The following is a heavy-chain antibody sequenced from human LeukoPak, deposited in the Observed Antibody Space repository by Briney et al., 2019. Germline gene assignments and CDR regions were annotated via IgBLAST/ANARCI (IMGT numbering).Heavy chain of an antibody. D-gene: IGHD6-19*01. V-gene: IGHV3-30*03. CDR2: ISYDGSNK. Sequence: GRSLRLSCAASGFTFSSYGMHWVRQAPGKGLEWVAVISYDGSNKYYADSVKGRFTISRDNSKNTLYLQMNSLRAEDTAVYYCARDQDSSGWYTFDYWGQGTLVTVSS. CDR3: ARDQDSSGWYTFDY. J-gene: IGHJ4*02. CDR1: GFTFSSYG.